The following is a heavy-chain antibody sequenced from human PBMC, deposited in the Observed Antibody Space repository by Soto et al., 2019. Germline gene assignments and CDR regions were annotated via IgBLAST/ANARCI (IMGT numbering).Heavy chain of an antibody. CDR3: ARDPGGYDYPGREIQLWSFYYYYGMDV. V-gene: IGHV3-66*01. CDR1: GFTVSSNY. D-gene: IGHD5-18*01. CDR2: IYSGGST. J-gene: IGHJ6*02. Sequence: QPGGSLRLSCAASGFTVSSNYMSWVRQAPGKGLEWVSVIYSGGSTYYAGSVKGRFTISRDNSKNTLYLQMNSLRAEDTAVYYCARDPGGYDYPGREIQLWSFYYYYGMDVWGQGTTVTVSS.